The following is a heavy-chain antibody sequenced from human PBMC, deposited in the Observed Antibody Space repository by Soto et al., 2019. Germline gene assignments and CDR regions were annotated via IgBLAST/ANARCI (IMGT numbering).Heavy chain of an antibody. Sequence: GGSLRLSCAASGFTFSSYAMHWVRQAPGKGLEYVSAISSNGGSTYYANSVKGRFTISRDNSKNTLYLQMGSLRAEDMAVYYCAREGDCSSTSCYPLGYYMDVWGKGTTVTVSS. V-gene: IGHV3-64*01. D-gene: IGHD2-2*01. CDR3: AREGDCSSTSCYPLGYYMDV. CDR1: GFTFSSYA. CDR2: ISSNGGST. J-gene: IGHJ6*03.